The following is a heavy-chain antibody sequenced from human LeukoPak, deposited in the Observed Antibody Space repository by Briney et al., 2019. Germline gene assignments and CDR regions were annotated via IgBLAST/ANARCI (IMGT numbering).Heavy chain of an antibody. J-gene: IGHJ4*02. V-gene: IGHV3-30*04. CDR1: GFTFSSYA. CDR2: ISYDGSNK. Sequence: GGSLRLSCAASGFTFSSYAMHWVRQAPGKGLEWGAVISYDGSNKYYADSVKGRFTISRDNSKNTLYLQMNSLRAEDTAVYYCASADGRHDGYSLGYWGQGTLVTVSS. CDR3: ASADGRHDGYSLGY. D-gene: IGHD5-24*01.